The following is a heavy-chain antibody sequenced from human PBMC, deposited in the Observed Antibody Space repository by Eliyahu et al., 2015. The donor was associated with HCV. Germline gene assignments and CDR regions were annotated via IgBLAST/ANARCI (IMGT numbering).Heavy chain of an antibody. CDR1: GFIFRDFA. V-gene: IGHV3-30*04. CDR2: ISYDGKKQ. J-gene: IGHJ2*01. Sequence: VESXGGVVRPGESLRLSCPASGFIFRDFAMNWVRQAPGKGLEWVGLISYDGKKQKNVQSMEGRVTISRDNSRNTVFLEIRNARSDDAGLYFCARTIRQIGRPLFDLWGPGARVSV. CDR3: ARTIRQIGRPLFDL. D-gene: IGHD2-21*01.